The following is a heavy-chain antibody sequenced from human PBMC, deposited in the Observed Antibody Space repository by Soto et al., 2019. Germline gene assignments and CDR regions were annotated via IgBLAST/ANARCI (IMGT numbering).Heavy chain of an antibody. V-gene: IGHV1-69*01. CDR2: IIPIFGTA. Sequence: QVQLVQSGAEVKKPGSSVKVSCKASGGTFSSYAISWVRQAPGQGLEWMGGIIPIFGTANYAQKFQGRVTITADESTSTAYMELSSLRSEDTAVYYCARGILSGSSYYYIVYFDYWGQGTLVTVSS. J-gene: IGHJ4*02. CDR3: ARGILSGSSYYYIVYFDY. D-gene: IGHD3-22*01. CDR1: GGTFSSYA.